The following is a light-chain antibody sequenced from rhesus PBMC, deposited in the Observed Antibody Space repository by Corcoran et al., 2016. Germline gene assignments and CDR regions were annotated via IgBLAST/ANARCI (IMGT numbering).Light chain of an antibody. CDR2: ATS. J-gene: IGKJ4*01. CDR3: QQRNSYPPT. CDR1: PGISNA. Sequence: DIQMTQSPSSLSASVGDKVTITCRASPGISNALAWYQQKPEKAPKLLIYATSPLQCGVPSRFSGSGSGKDFTLTSSSLQPEDFAVYYCQQRNSYPPTFGGGTKVEIK. V-gene: IGKV1-33*01.